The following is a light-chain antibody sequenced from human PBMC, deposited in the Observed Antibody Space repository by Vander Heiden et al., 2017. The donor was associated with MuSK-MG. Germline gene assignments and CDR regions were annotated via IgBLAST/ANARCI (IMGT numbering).Light chain of an antibody. J-gene: IGKJ1*01. CDR2: GAS. CDR3: QQYNNWWWT. CDR1: QRVSSN. V-gene: IGKV3-15*01. Sequence: EIVMTRSPATRSAAPGERATHSCRASQRVSSNTAWYQQKPGQAPRPLIDGASTRATRIPARVSGSGSGTEFTLTISSLRAEEVAGYYCQQYNNWWWTCGQGTKVEIK.